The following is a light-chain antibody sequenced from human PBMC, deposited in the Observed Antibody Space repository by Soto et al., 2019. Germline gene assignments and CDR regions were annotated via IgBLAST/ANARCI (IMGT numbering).Light chain of an antibody. CDR2: DVN. Sequence: QSALTQPRSVSGSPGQSVTISCTGTNSDVGAYNYVSWYQQHPGKAPKLIIYDVNKRPSGGPDRFSGFKSGNTASLTSSGLQAEDEADDHCCSFAGGFGGGTKVTVL. CDR3: CSFAGG. CDR1: NSDVGAYNY. V-gene: IGLV2-11*01. J-gene: IGLJ2*01.